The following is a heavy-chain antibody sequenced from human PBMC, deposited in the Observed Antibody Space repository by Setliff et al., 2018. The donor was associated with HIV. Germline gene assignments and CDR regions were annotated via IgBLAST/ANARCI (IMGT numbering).Heavy chain of an antibody. J-gene: IGHJ2*01. D-gene: IGHD3-3*01. CDR1: GGSISSYY. CDR3: ARGVGEYYNFWSGYPAWYFDL. Sequence: LSLTCTVSGGSISSYYWSWIRQPPGKGLEWIGYIYYSGSTNYNPSLKSRVTISVDTSKNQFSLKLSSVTAADTAVYYCARGVGEYYNFWSGYPAWYFDLWGRGTLVTV. CDR2: IYYSGST. V-gene: IGHV4-59*01.